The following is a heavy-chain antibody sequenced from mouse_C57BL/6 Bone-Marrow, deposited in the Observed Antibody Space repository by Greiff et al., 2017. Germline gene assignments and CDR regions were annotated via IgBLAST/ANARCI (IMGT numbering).Heavy chain of an antibody. CDR1: GYTFTDYY. CDR2: IYPGSGNT. Sequence: VQLQQSGAELVRPGASVKLSCKASGYTFTDYYINWVKQRPGQGLEWIARIYPGSGNTYYNEKFKGKATLTAEKSSSTAYMQLSSLTSEDSAVYFCARPPYYGSSYYWYFDVWGTGTTVTVSS. V-gene: IGHV1-76*01. CDR3: ARPPYYGSSYYWYFDV. J-gene: IGHJ1*03. D-gene: IGHD1-1*01.